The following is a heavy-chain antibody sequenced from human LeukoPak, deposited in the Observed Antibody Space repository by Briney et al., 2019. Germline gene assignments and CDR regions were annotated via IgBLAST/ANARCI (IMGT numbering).Heavy chain of an antibody. CDR3: ARRAPYSYEWSTLDY. CDR2: IYYSGST. D-gene: IGHD5-18*01. CDR1: GGSISSYY. J-gene: IGHJ4*02. Sequence: SETLSLTCTVSGGSISSYYWGWIRQPPGKGLEWIGYIYYSGSTNYNPSLKSRVTISVDTSKNQFSLKLSSVTAADTAVYYCARRAPYSYEWSTLDYWGQGTLVTVSS. V-gene: IGHV4-59*08.